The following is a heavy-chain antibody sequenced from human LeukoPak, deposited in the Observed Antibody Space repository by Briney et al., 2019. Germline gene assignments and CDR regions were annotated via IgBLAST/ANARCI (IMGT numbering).Heavy chain of an antibody. D-gene: IGHD2/OR15-2a*01. CDR1: GFTFTDYY. CDR2: IDPHSSAT. CDR3: AREGNGLLSKDFDY. Sequence: ASVTVSCKSSGFTFTDYYIHWVRQAPGQGLEWVGYIDPHSSATSSPQEFQGRVTMTRDTSMSTAYMELTRLTSDDTAVYYCAREGNGLLSKDFDYWGQGTLVTVSS. J-gene: IGHJ4*02. V-gene: IGHV1-2*02.